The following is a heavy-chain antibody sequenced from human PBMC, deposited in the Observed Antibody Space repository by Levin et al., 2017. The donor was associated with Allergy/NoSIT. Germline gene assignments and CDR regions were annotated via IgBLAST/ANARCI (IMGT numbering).Heavy chain of an antibody. CDR1: GFTFSDYA. Sequence: PGGSLRLSCAASGFTFSDYAMTWVRQAPGKGLEWVSVITGGGFNTYYGDSVKGRFTVSRDNSKNTLYLELNSLRAEDTAGYYCARKEGGTRGFSFDFWGQGTMVTVSS. CDR2: ITGGGFNT. CDR3: ARKEGGTRGFSFDF. V-gene: IGHV3-23*01. D-gene: IGHD1-1*01. J-gene: IGHJ3*01.